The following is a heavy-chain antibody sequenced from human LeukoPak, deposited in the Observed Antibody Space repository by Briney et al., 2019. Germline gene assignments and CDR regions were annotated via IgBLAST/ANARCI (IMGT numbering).Heavy chain of an antibody. CDR3: ARPPRYYDFWSGEYAFDI. CDR1: GYSISSGYY. D-gene: IGHD3-3*01. V-gene: IGHV4-38-2*01. J-gene: IGHJ3*02. Sequence: SETLSLTCAVSGYSISSGYYWGWIRQPPGKGLEWIGSIYHSGSTYYNPSLKSRVTISVDTSKNQFSLKLSSVTAADTAVYYCARPPRYYDFWSGEYAFDIWGQGTMVTVPS. CDR2: IYHSGST.